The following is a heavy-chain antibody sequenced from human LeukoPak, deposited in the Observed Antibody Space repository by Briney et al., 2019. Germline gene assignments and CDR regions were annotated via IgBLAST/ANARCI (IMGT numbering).Heavy chain of an antibody. CDR3: ARGRPGWVDP. V-gene: IGHV3-23*01. CDR2: ISGSGGST. J-gene: IGHJ5*02. Sequence: PGRSLTLSCAASGFTFSSYAMSWVRQAPGKGLEWVSAISGSGGSTYYADSVKGRFTISRDNSKNTLYLQMNSLRAEDTAVYYCARGRPGWVDPWGQGTLVTVSS. CDR1: GFTFSSYA.